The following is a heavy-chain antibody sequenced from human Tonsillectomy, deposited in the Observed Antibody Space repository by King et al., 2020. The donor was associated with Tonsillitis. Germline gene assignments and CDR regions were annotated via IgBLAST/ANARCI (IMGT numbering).Heavy chain of an antibody. Sequence: EVQLVESGGGLVQPGRSLRLSCAGFGFTFSSSAMSWVRQAPGKGLEWVSAITGSGGSAYYADSVTGRFTISRDNYNNPLYLQVNSLRPEDTAVYYCATLPRLGTHFDSWGQGALVTVSS. CDR2: ITGSGGSA. V-gene: IGHV3-23*04. CDR1: GFTFSSSA. J-gene: IGHJ4*02. CDR3: ATLPRLGTHFDS. D-gene: IGHD7-27*01.